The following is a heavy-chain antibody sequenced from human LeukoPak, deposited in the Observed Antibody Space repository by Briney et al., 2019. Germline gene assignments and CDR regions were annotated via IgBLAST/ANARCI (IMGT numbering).Heavy chain of an antibody. J-gene: IGHJ4*02. CDR3: AKRYCSSTSCYTDY. CDR1: GFTFSSYG. Sequence: GGSLRLSCAASGFTFSSYGMHWVRQAPGKGLEWVAVISYDGSNKYYADSVKGRFTISRDNSKSTLYLQMNSLRDEDTAVYYCAKRYCSSTSCYTDYWGQGTLVTVSS. D-gene: IGHD2-2*02. V-gene: IGHV3-30*18. CDR2: ISYDGSNK.